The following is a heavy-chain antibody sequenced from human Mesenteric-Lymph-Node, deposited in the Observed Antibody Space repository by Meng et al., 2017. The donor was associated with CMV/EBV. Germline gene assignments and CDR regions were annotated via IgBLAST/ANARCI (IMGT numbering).Heavy chain of an antibody. CDR1: GGSISSYY. V-gene: IGHV4-59*01. Sequence: SETLSLTCTVSGGSISSYYWSWIRQPPGKGLEWIGYIYYSGSTNYIPSLQSRVTMSLDTSNNRFSLKLRSVTAADSAVFYCARGLGYYDAFDYWGQGTLVTVSS. J-gene: IGHJ4*02. D-gene: IGHD3-22*01. CDR3: ARGLGYYDAFDY. CDR2: IYYSGST.